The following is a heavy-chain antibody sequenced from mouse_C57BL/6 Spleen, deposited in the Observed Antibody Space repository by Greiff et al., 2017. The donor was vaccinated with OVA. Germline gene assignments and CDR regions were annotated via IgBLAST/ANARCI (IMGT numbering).Heavy chain of an antibody. V-gene: IGHV1-85*01. CDR1: GYTFTSYD. CDR3: AREGATMVTTGDFDY. Sequence: VQLQESGPELVKPGASVKLSCKASGYTFTSYDINWVKQRPGQGLEWIGWIYPRDGSTKYTEKFKGKATLTVDTSSSTAYMELHSLTSEDSAVYFCAREGATMVTTGDFDYWGQGTTLTVSS. CDR2: IYPRDGST. D-gene: IGHD2-2*01. J-gene: IGHJ2*01.